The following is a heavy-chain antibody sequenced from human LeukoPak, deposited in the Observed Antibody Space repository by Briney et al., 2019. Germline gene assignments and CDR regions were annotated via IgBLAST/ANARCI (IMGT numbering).Heavy chain of an antibody. CDR2: ISSSSSTI. Sequence: GGSLRLSCAASGFTFSSYSMNWVRQAPGKGLEWVSYISSSSSTIYYADSVKGRFTISRDNAKNSLYLQMNSLRAEDTAVYYCARAPFYGDLEYWGQGTLVTVSS. D-gene: IGHD4-17*01. CDR3: ARAPFYGDLEY. J-gene: IGHJ4*02. CDR1: GFTFSSYS. V-gene: IGHV3-48*04.